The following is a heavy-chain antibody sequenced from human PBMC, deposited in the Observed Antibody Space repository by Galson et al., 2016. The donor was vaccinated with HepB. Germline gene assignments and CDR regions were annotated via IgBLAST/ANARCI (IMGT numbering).Heavy chain of an antibody. CDR3: AREGFTSGRCGGFDY. CDR1: GFTFPTSV. J-gene: IGHJ4*02. CDR2: ISHDGKGT. V-gene: IGHV3-30*04. D-gene: IGHD5-12*01. Sequence: SLRLSCAASGFTFPTSVFHWVRQAPGKGLEWVAGISHDGKGTYYTDSVKGRCIISRDNSKNTLYLQVDSLRAEDTALYYCAREGFTSGRCGGFDYCGQGALVTVSS.